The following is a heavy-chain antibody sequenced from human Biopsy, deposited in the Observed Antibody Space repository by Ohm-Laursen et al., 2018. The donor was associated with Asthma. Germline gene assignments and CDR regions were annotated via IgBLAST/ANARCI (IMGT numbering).Heavy chain of an antibody. CDR2: IIPIVGTT. Sequence: SSVKVSCKASGGTFSSDAIGWVRQAPGQGLKWMGGIIPIVGTTAYAQKFQGRVTITADEATSTAYMELSSLRSEDTAVYYCARDQGDFWFFDLWGRGSLVTVSS. CDR3: ARDQGDFWFFDL. J-gene: IGHJ2*01. V-gene: IGHV1-69*01. D-gene: IGHD3-16*01. CDR1: GGTFSSDA.